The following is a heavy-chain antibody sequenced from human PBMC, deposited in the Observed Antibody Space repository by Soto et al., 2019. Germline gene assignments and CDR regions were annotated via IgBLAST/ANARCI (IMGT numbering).Heavy chain of an antibody. D-gene: IGHD3-16*01. J-gene: IGHJ6*02. Sequence: PGGSLRLSCKASGFSFGDYAMNWFRQSPGEGLEWVGFVRSKVYGGTTDYAASVRGRFTISRDDSKSIAYLQMNSLKTDDTAVYYCARDGFQITDFDYLYYGLDVWGPGTTVTVSS. V-gene: IGHV3-49*03. CDR3: ARDGFQITDFDYLYYGLDV. CDR2: VRSKVYGGTT. CDR1: GFSFGDYA.